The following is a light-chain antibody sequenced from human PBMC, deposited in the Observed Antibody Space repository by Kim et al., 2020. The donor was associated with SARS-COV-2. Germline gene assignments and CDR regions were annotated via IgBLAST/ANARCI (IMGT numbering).Light chain of an antibody. CDR1: RSDVGGYNY. V-gene: IGLV2-14*03. Sequence: GQSITISCTGNRSDVGGYNYVSWYQQHPGKAPKLMIYDVNNRPSGISKRFSGSKSGNTASLTISGLQAEDEADYYCSSYASSISWVFGGGTKVTVL. J-gene: IGLJ3*02. CDR2: DVN. CDR3: SSYASSISWV.